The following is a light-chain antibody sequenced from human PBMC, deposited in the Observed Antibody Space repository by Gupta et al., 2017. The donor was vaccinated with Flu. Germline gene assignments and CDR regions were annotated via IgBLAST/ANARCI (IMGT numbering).Light chain of an antibody. CDR1: SRDVGVYNY. Sequence: GQSVTVSCTGTSRDVGVYNYVSWYQQFPGKAPKLIIYDVNKRPSGVPDRFSGSKSGNTASLTISGLQAEDEADYYCCSYGSDYVFGTGTQVTVL. CDR3: CSYGSDYV. V-gene: IGLV2-11*01. CDR2: DVN. J-gene: IGLJ1*01.